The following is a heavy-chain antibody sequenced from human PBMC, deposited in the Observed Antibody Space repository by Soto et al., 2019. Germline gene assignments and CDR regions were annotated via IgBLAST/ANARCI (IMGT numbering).Heavy chain of an antibody. CDR3: AKVFLDYDGLEN. Sequence: GGSLRLSCAASGFTFSSYGMHWVRQAPGKGLEWVAVISYDGSNKYYADSVKGRFTISRDNSKNTLYLQMNSLRAEDTAVYYCAKVFLDYDGLENWGQGTLVTVSS. V-gene: IGHV3-30*18. D-gene: IGHD4-17*01. CDR1: GFTFSSYG. J-gene: IGHJ4*02. CDR2: ISYDGSNK.